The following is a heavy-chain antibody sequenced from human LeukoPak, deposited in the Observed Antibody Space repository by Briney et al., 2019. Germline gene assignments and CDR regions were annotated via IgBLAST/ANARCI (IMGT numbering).Heavy chain of an antibody. Sequence: GGSLRLSCAASGFSFIDYWMTWVRQAPGKGLEWVGNIKQDGSETYYVDSVKGRFTISRDNAKNSLYLQMNSLRAEDTAVYYCARERWPGWNYMQDYWGQGTLVTVSS. V-gene: IGHV3-7*01. J-gene: IGHJ4*02. CDR3: ARERWPGWNYMQDY. CDR2: IKQDGSET. D-gene: IGHD1-7*01. CDR1: GFSFIDYW.